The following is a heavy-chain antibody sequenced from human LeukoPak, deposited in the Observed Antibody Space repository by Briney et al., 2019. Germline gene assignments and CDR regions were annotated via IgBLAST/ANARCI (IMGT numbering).Heavy chain of an antibody. J-gene: IGHJ6*03. CDR1: GFTFSSYA. CDR3: ARAGGIFGNYYYMDV. CDR2: ISYDGSNK. V-gene: IGHV3-30*01. Sequence: GGSLRLSCAASGFTFSSYAMHWVRQAPGKGLEWVAVISYDGSNKYYADSVKGRFTISRDNSKNTLYLQMNSLRAEDTAVYYCARAGGIFGNYYYMDVRGKGTTVTVSS. D-gene: IGHD3-3*01.